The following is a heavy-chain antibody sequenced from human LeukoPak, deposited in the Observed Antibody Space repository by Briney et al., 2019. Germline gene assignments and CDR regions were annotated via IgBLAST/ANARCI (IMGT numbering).Heavy chain of an antibody. CDR3: AVVEMATNAFDY. D-gene: IGHD5-24*01. Sequence: SLRLSCAASGFTFDDYAMHWVRQAPGRGLEWVSGICWNSGSIGYADSVKGRFTISRDNAKNSLYLQMNSLSAEDTALYYCAVVEMATNAFDYWGQGTLVTVSS. V-gene: IGHV3-9*01. CDR2: ICWNSGSI. J-gene: IGHJ4*02. CDR1: GFTFDDYA.